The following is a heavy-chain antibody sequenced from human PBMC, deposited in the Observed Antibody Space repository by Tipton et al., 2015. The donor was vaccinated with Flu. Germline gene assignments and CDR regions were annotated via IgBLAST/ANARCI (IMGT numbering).Heavy chain of an antibody. J-gene: IGHJ4*02. CDR2: IYSGGST. V-gene: IGHV4-61*02. Sequence: LSLTCAVSGDSISSGAHYWSWIRQPAGKGLEWIGRIYSGGSTSYSPSLEGRVTISVHTSKHQFSLNLSSVTAADTAMYYCARGMRTTAGNFDNWGQGTLVTVSS. D-gene: IGHD1-1*01. CDR1: GDSISSGAHY. CDR3: ARGMRTTAGNFDN.